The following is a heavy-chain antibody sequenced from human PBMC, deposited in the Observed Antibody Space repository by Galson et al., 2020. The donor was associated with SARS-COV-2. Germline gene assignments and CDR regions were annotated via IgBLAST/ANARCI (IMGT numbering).Heavy chain of an antibody. V-gene: IGHV3-21*01. J-gene: IGHJ6*02. Sequence: NSGGSLRLSCAASGFPFSTYSMNWVRLAPGKGLEWVSSISTSSSYTYYVDSVKGRFSISRDNPRNSLYLEMNSLRAEDTAVYYCARDEGIRGYNYGRLYYGMDVWGQGTTVTVSS. D-gene: IGHD5-18*01. CDR1: GFPFSTYS. CDR3: ARDEGIRGYNYGRLYYGMDV. CDR2: ISTSSSYT.